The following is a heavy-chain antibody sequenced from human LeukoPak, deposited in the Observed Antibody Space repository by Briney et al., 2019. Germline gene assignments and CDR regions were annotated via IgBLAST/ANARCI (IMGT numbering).Heavy chain of an antibody. V-gene: IGHV4-34*01. CDR3: ARERLGEEYYYYMDV. CDR2: INHSGST. Sequence: PSETLSLTCAVYGGSFSGYYWSWIRQPPGKGLEWIGEINHSGSTNYNPSLKSRVTISVDTSKNQFSLKLSSVTAADTAVYYCARERLGEEYYYYMDVWGKGTTVTVSS. D-gene: IGHD3-10*01. J-gene: IGHJ6*03. CDR1: GGSFSGYY.